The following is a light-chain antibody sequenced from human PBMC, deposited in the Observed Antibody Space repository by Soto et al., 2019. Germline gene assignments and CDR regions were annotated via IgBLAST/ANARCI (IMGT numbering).Light chain of an antibody. CDR3: QHYGSSPPYT. V-gene: IGKV3-20*01. Sequence: EIVLTQSPGTLSLSPGERATISCRVSQSVRSFYLSWYQQKPGQAPRLLIYGVSSRATGIPDRFSGSGSGTDFTLTISRLEPEDFAMYYCQHYGSSPPYTFGQGTKLEIK. J-gene: IGKJ2*01. CDR1: QSVRSFY. CDR2: GVS.